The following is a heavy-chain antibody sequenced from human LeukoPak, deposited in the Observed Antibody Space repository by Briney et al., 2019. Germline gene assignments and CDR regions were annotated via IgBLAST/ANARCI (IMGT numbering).Heavy chain of an antibody. D-gene: IGHD3-22*01. CDR3: AREALVVPPPMDY. CDR2: IWYDGSNK. CDR1: GFTFSSYG. V-gene: IGHV3-33*01. Sequence: GGSLRLSCAASGFTFSSYGMHWVRQAPGKGLEWVAVIWYDGSNKYYADSVKGRFTISRDNSKSTLYLQMNSLRAEDTAVYYCAREALVVPPPMDYWGQGTLVTVSS. J-gene: IGHJ4*02.